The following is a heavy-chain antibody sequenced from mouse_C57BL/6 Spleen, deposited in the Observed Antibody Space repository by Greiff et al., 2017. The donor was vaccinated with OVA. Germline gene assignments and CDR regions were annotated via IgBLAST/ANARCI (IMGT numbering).Heavy chain of an antibody. Sequence: QVQLKQSGAELVRPGASVKLSCKASGYTFTDCYIHWVKQRPGPGLEWIARLYPGSGNTYYNGKFKGKATLTAEKSSSTAYMQHSSLTSEDAAVYFCARDAAWYFDVWGTGTTVTVSS. CDR3: ARDAAWYFDV. CDR1: GYTFTDCY. V-gene: IGHV1-76*01. CDR2: LYPGSGNT. J-gene: IGHJ1*03.